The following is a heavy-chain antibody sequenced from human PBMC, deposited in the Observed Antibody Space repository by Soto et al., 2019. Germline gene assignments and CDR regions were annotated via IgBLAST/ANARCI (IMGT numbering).Heavy chain of an antibody. J-gene: IGHJ5*02. CDR2: ISSSGSTI. CDR1: GFTFSDYY. Sequence: GGSLRLSCAASGFTFSDYYMSWIRQAPGKGLEWVSYISSSGSTIYYADSVKGRFTISRDNAKNSLYLQMNSLRAEDTAVYYCARTNLFTPVWFDPWGQGTLVTVSS. CDR3: ARTNLFTPVWFDP. V-gene: IGHV3-11*01.